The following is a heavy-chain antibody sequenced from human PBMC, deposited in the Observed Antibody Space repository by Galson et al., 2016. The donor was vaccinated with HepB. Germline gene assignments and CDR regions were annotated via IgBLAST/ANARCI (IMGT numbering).Heavy chain of an antibody. V-gene: IGHV5-10-1*01. D-gene: IGHD3-22*01. J-gene: IGHJ6*02. CDR1: GYSFTSYW. CDR2: IDPSDSYT. CDR3: ARLLTDYYDSSGHPAYYYYGMDV. Sequence: QSGAEVKKPGESLRISCKGSGYSFTSYWLSWVCQMPGKGLEWMGRIDPSDSYTYYSPSFQGHVTISADKSISTAYLQWSSLKASDTAMYYCARLLTDYYDSSGHPAYYYYGMDVWGQGTAVTVSS.